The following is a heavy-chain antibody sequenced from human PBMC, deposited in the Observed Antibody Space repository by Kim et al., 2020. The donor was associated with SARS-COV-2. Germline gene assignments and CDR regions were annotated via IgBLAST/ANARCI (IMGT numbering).Heavy chain of an antibody. CDR3: ARARRLHYYDSGGQRNYFDY. Sequence: SETLSLTCTVSGGSISSGGYYWSWIRQHPGKGLEWIGNIYYSGRTYYNPSLKSRVTISVDTSKNQFSLKLSSVTAADTAVYYCARARRLHYYDSGGQRNYFDYRGQGTLVTVSS. V-gene: IGHV4-31*03. CDR2: IYYSGRT. CDR1: GGSISSGGYY. D-gene: IGHD3-22*01. J-gene: IGHJ4*02.